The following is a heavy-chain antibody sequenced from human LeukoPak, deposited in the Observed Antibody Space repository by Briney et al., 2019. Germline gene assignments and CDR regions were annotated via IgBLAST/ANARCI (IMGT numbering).Heavy chain of an antibody. CDR3: ARGGRSGYRYFDY. J-gene: IGHJ4*02. Sequence: ASVKVSCXASEYTFTDYYIHWIRRAPGQGLEWMGRISPNTGGTDHAQEFRDKITMTRDTSISTAYIELSRLISDDTAVYYCARGGRSGYRYFDYWGQGTLVTVSS. CDR1: EYTFTDYY. CDR2: ISPNTGGT. V-gene: IGHV1-2*06. D-gene: IGHD5-18*01.